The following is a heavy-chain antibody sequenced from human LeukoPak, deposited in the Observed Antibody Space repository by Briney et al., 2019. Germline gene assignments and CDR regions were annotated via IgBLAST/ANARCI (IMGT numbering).Heavy chain of an antibody. V-gene: IGHV1-69*04. CDR3: ARESPTKDCSGGSCYDPRYNWFDP. CDR2: IIPILGIA. CDR1: GGTFSSYA. J-gene: IGHJ5*02. Sequence: SVKVSCKASGGTFSSYAISWVRQAPGQGLAWMGRIIPILGIANYAQKFQGRVTITADKSTSTAYMELSSLRSEDTAVYYCARESPTKDCSGGSCYDPRYNWFDPWGQGTLVIVSS. D-gene: IGHD2-15*01.